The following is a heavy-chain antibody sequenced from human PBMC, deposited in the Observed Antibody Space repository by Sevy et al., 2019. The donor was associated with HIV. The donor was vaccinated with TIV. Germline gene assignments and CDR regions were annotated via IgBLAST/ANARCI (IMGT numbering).Heavy chain of an antibody. Sequence: GGSLRLSCAASGFTFSSCAVSWVRQAPGKGLEWVSAITASGTRTYYADSVKGRFTISRDNSKNTLYLQMNTLRAEDTAIYYCAKAPPGSSNWAFDYWGQGTLVTVSS. J-gene: IGHJ4*02. CDR3: AKAPPGSSNWAFDY. V-gene: IGHV3-23*01. CDR2: ITASGTRT. D-gene: IGHD6-13*01. CDR1: GFTFSSCA.